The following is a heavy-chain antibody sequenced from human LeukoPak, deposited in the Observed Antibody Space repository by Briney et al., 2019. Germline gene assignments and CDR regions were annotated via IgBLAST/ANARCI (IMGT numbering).Heavy chain of an antibody. Sequence: GGSLRLSCAASGFTFSSYWMHWVRQAPGKGLVWVSRINSDGSSTSYADSVKGRFTISRDNAKNTLYLQMNSLRAEDTAVYYCAKAYSFDFGHNVGDYYYYMDVWGKGTTVTVSS. CDR3: AKAYSFDFGHNVGDYYYYMDV. D-gene: IGHD5-18*01. CDR1: GFTFSSYW. J-gene: IGHJ6*03. CDR2: INSDGSST. V-gene: IGHV3-74*01.